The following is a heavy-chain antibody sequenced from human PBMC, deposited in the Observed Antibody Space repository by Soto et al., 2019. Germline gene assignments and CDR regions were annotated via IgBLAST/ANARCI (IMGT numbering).Heavy chain of an antibody. CDR3: ARCPSKIYDSSCYVAFDF. Sequence: QVQLVQSGAEVKKPGSSVKVSCKASGGTFSSYAISWVRQAPGQGLEWMGGIIPIFGTANYAQKFLGRVTITADKSTRTAYMERSSVRAEDTAVYYCARCPSKIYDSSCYVAFDFWGQGTLVTVSS. CDR2: IIPIFGTA. CDR1: GGTFSSYA. J-gene: IGHJ4*02. D-gene: IGHD3-22*01. V-gene: IGHV1-69*06.